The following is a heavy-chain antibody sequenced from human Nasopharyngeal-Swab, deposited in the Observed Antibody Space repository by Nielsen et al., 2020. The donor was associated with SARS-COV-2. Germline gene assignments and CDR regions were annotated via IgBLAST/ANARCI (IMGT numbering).Heavy chain of an antibody. CDR2: IYTSGST. V-gene: IGHV4-4*07. J-gene: IGHJ6*02. CDR1: GGSISSYY. D-gene: IGHD3-3*01. Sequence: SETPSLTCTVSGGSISSYYWSWIRQPAGKGLEWIGRIYTSGSTNYNPSLKSRVTMSVDTSKNQFSLKLSSVTAADTAVYYCARDSSRRSRGSYYYYGMDVWGQGTTVTVSS. CDR3: ARDSSRRSRGSYYYYGMDV.